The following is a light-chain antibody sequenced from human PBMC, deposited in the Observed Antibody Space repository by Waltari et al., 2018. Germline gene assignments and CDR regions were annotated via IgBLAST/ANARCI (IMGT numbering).Light chain of an antibody. CDR3: AAWDDSLSGPG. J-gene: IGLJ3*02. V-gene: IGLV1-44*01. CDR2: TNN. Sequence: QSVLTQPPSASGTPGQRVTISCSGSTSNIGSNTVNWYQQLPGTAPKLLIYTNNQRPSGVPDRFYGSKSGTSASLAISGLQSEDEADYYCAAWDDSLSGPGFGGGTKVTVL. CDR1: TSNIGSNT.